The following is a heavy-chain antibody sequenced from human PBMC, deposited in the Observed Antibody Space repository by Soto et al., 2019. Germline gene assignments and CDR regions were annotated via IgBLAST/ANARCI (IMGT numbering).Heavy chain of an antibody. CDR2: VSSGGGT. CDR3: AKRRGAGGHFDY. V-gene: IGHV3-23*01. D-gene: IGHD2-15*01. Sequence: EVELLESGGGLVQPEGSLRLSCAASGFTFSTYAMGWVRQAPGKGLEWVSVVSSGGGTHYADSVKGRFTVSRDNYKNTLSLQMNSLRADDTAVYYCAKRRGAGGHFDYWGQGDLVTVSS. J-gene: IGHJ4*02. CDR1: GFTFSTYA.